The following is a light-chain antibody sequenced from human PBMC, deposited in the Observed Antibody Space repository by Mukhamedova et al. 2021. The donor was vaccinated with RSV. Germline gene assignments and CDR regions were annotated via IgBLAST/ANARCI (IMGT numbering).Light chain of an antibody. CDR2: EAS. Sequence: ISKWLAWYQQRPGKAPNLLIYEASTLESGVPSRFSGAGSGTDCTLTISSLQSGDFATYYCQQYSSLSLTFGGGTKVEIK. CDR1: ISKW. CDR3: QQYSSLSLT. J-gene: IGKJ4*01. V-gene: IGKV1-5*03.